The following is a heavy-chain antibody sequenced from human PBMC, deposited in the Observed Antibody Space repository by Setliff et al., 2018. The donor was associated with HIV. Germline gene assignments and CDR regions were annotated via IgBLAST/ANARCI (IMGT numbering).Heavy chain of an antibody. CDR2: FHYRGSP. D-gene: IGHD6-6*01. CDR3: AGSVARDYWYFGH. V-gene: IGHV4-59*01. J-gene: IGHJ2*01. CDR1: GDSINNYH. Sequence: SETLSLTCTVSGDSINNYHWSWIRQPPGEGLEFLGFFHYRGSPIYNPSLKSRVNISVDTSKNQFSLNLTSVTAADTAVYYCAGSVARDYWYFGHWGRGTLVTVSS.